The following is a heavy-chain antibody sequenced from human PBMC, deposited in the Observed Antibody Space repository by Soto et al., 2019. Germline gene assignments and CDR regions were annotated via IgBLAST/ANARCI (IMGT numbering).Heavy chain of an antibody. CDR1: GFTFSSYG. J-gene: IGHJ4*02. Sequence: QVQPVESGGGVVQPGRSLRLSCAASGFTFSSYGMHWVRQAPGKGLEWVAVIWYDGRNKYYVDSVKGRFTISRDNSKKTLYLQMNSLRAEDTAVYYCAREAEALDYWGQGTLVTVSS. V-gene: IGHV3-33*01. CDR2: IWYDGRNK. CDR3: AREAEALDY.